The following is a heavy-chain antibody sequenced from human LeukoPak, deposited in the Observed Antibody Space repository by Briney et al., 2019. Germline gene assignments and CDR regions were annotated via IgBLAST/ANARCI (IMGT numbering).Heavy chain of an antibody. CDR3: ARDCHEVVPAAYFDY. J-gene: IGHJ4*02. Sequence: ASVKVSCKASGYTFTGYYMHWVRQAPGQGLEWMGWINPNSGGTNYAQKFQGRVTMTRDTSISTAYMELNRLRSDDTAVYYCARDCHEVVPAAYFDYWGQGTLVTVSS. D-gene: IGHD2-2*01. CDR1: GYTFTGYY. V-gene: IGHV1-2*02. CDR2: INPNSGGT.